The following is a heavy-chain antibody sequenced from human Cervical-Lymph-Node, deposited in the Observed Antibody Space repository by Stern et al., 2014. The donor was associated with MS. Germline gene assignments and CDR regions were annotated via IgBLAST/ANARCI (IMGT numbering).Heavy chain of an antibody. Sequence: GQLGQSAAEVKTPGEALKIPCKLSGYSFTIYYIAWVRQMPGKCLEWMGVIYPYDSDTTYSPSFQGQVTISADRSITTAYLQWSSLRASDTAMYYCARHVQGFDYWGQGTLVTVSS. J-gene: IGHJ4*02. CDR3: ARHVQGFDY. CDR2: IYPYDSDT. V-gene: IGHV5-51*01. CDR1: GYSFTIYY.